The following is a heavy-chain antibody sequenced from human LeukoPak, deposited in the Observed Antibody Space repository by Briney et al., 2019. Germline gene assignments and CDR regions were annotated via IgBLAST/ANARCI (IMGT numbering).Heavy chain of an antibody. V-gene: IGHV3-23*01. CDR1: GFTFSSYA. J-gene: IGHJ4*02. D-gene: IGHD2-15*01. Sequence: GGSLRLSCAASGFTFSSYAMSWVRRAPGKGLEWVSAISGRGGSTYYADSVKGRFTISGDNSKNTLYLQMNSLRAEDTAVYYCAKDREDIVVVVAATGFDYWGQGTLVTVSS. CDR2: ISGRGGST. CDR3: AKDREDIVVVVAATGFDY.